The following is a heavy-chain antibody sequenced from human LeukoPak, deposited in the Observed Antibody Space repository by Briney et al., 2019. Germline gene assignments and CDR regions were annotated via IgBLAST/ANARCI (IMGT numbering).Heavy chain of an antibody. CDR3: AQYSTITGWFDP. CDR2: IYNGGST. V-gene: IGHV4-59*01. Sequence: SETLSLTCTVSGGSISTYYWSWIRQPPGRGLEWIGYIYNGGSTNYNPSLKSRATISEDTPKNQFSLKLSSVTAADTAVYYCAQYSTITGWFDPWGQGTLVTVSS. D-gene: IGHD6-6*01. CDR1: GGSISTYY. J-gene: IGHJ5*02.